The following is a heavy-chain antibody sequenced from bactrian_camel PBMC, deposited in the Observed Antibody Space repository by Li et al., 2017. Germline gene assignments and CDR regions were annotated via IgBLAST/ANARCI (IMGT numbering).Heavy chain of an antibody. CDR3: AADSRWVCYSASWSEYNY. CDR2: ISSVGDLT. CDR1: GFTFRINR. J-gene: IGHJ4*01. V-gene: IGHV3S40*01. Sequence: VQLVESGGGLVQPGGSLRLSCAASGFTFRINRMTWVRQGPGKGLEWVSSISSVGDLTYYTDSVKGRFTISGDNSKNTLYLQMNSLKPEDTAMYYCAADSRWVCYSASWSEYNYWGQGTQVTVS. D-gene: IGHD1*01.